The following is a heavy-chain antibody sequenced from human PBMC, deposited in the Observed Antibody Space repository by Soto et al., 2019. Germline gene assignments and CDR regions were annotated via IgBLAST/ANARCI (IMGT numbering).Heavy chain of an antibody. V-gene: IGHV3-30*18. CDR3: AKDRVGGTFYTPLGF. CDR1: GFNFDNYG. Sequence: GSLRLSCQASGFNFDNYGMHWVRQAPGKGLEWVAVITYDGSFQYYADSVKGRFTISRDNSKNTLFLHLNTLKPEDTAVYHCAKDRVGGTFYTPLGFWGQGTLVTVSS. CDR2: ITYDGSFQ. D-gene: IGHD1-7*01. J-gene: IGHJ4*02.